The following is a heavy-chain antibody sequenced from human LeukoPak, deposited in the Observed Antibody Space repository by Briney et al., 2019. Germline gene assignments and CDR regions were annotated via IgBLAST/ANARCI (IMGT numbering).Heavy chain of an antibody. Sequence: GGSLRLSCAASGFTFSSHAMTWVRQAPGQGLEWVSSISETSSHTFYADSVKGRFTISRDNSKNTLYLQMNSLRAEDTAVYYCAKKSETTYYGILTGYPAGEDYWGQGTLVTVSS. CDR3: AKKSETTYYGILTGYPAGEDY. J-gene: IGHJ4*02. CDR1: GFTFSSHA. D-gene: IGHD3-9*01. CDR2: ISETSSHT. V-gene: IGHV3-23*01.